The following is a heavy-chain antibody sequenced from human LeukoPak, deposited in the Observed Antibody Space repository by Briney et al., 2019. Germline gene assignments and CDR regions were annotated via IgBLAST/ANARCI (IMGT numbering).Heavy chain of an antibody. CDR2: IYSGGNT. D-gene: IGHD4-17*01. CDR3: ARRAGEYSHPYDY. Sequence: GGSLRLSCTVSGFTVSSNSMSWVRQAPGKGPEWVSFIYSGGNTHYSDSVKGRFTISRDNSKNTLYLQMNSLRAEDTAVYYCARRAGEYSHPYDYWGQGTLVTVSS. J-gene: IGHJ4*02. V-gene: IGHV3-53*01. CDR1: GFTVSSNS.